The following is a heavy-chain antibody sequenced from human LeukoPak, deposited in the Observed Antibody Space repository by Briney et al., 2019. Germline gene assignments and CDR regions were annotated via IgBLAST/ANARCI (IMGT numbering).Heavy chain of an antibody. D-gene: IGHD6-19*01. J-gene: IGHJ4*02. CDR3: AKDHGTAVAGFYY. V-gene: IGHV3-23*01. Sequence: GASLRLSCAASGFSLSTYSVSWVRQPPGKGLEWVSGITGTGGSTYYADSVKGRFTVSRDTSKNTLYLQMNSLRAEDTAIYYCAKDHGTAVAGFYYWGQGTLVTVSS. CDR1: GFSLSTYS. CDR2: ITGTGGST.